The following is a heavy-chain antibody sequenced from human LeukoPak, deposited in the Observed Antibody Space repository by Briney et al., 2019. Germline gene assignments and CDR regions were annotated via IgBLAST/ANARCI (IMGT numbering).Heavy chain of an antibody. V-gene: IGHV4-39*01. Sequence: SETLSLTCTVSGGSISSSTYYWGWIRQPPGKGLEWVGSMYYVSTYYNPSLKSRVTISADTSKTQFSLKLSSVTAADTAVYYCASLDFWSGYYYYGMDVWGQGTTVTVSS. CDR3: ASLDFWSGYYYYGMDV. CDR2: MYYVST. J-gene: IGHJ6*02. D-gene: IGHD3-3*01. CDR1: GGSISSSTYY.